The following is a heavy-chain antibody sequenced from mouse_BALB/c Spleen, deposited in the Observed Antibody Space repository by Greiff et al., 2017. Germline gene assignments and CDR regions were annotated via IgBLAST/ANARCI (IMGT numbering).Heavy chain of an antibody. D-gene: IGHD1-1*01. V-gene: IGHV1-87*01. CDR3: ARHYGSSYVAWFAY. CDR2: IYPGDGDT. CDR1: GYTFTSYW. J-gene: IGHJ3*01. Sequence: VQLQQSGAELARPGASVKLSCKASGYTFTSYWMQWVKQRPGQGLEWIGAIYPGDGDTRYTQKFKGKATLTADKSSSTAYMQLSSLASEDSAVYYGARHYGSSYVAWFAYWGQGTLVTVSA.